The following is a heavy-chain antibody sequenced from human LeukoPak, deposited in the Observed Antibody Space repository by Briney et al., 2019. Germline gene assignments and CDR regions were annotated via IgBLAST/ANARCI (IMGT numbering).Heavy chain of an antibody. J-gene: IGHJ4*02. D-gene: IGHD4-17*01. CDR2: VNHSGYT. Sequence: SETLSLTCAVSGTSFSSYYWSWIRQPPGKGLERIGEVNHSGYTNDNPSLKSRVTISVDTSKNQFSLRLRSVTAADTAVYFCARMTTGHDFWGQGTLVTVSS. CDR1: GTSFSSYY. CDR3: ARMTTGHDF. V-gene: IGHV4-34*01.